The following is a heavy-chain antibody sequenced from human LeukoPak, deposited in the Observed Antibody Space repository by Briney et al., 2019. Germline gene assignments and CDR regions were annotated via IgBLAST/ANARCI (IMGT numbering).Heavy chain of an antibody. V-gene: IGHV1-69*13. D-gene: IGHD6-13*01. CDR3: ARGIAAAGTKLNWFDP. CDR1: GGTFSSYA. CDR2: IIPIFGTA. Sequence: SVNVSCKASGGTFSSYAISWVRQAPGQGLEWMGGIIPIFGTANYAQKFQGRVTITADESMSTAYMELSSLRSEDTAVYYCARGIAAAGTKLNWFDPWGQGTLVTVSS. J-gene: IGHJ5*02.